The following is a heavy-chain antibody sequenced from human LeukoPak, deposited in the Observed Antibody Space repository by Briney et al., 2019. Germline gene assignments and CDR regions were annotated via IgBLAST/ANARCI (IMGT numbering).Heavy chain of an antibody. D-gene: IGHD6-13*01. CDR1: GGSFSGYH. CDR3: ARGFRYSRGWYKYYYFDY. V-gene: IGHV4-34*01. CDR2: INHSGST. Sequence: KPSETLSLTGAVYGGSFSGYHWSWIRQPPGKGLEWIGEINHSGSTNYNPSLKSRVTISVDTSKNQFSLKLSSVTAADTAVYYCARGFRYSRGWYKYYYFDYWGQGTLVTVSS. J-gene: IGHJ4*02.